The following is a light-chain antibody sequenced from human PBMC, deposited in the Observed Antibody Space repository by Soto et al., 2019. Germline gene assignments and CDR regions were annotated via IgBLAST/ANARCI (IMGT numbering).Light chain of an antibody. V-gene: IGKV3-20*01. CDR1: QSVRSRY. J-gene: IGKJ4*01. CDR3: QQYGDSPT. CDR2: GAS. Sequence: EIVLTQSPGTLFLSAGERATLSCRASQSVRSRYVAWYQQKPGQAPRLLIYGASSRATGIPDRFSGSGSGTDFTFTISRLEPEDLAVYYCQQYGDSPTFGGGTKVGIK.